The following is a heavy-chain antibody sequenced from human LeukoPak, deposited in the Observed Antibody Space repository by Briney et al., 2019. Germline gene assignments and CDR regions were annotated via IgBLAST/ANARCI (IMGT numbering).Heavy chain of an antibody. Sequence: GGSLRLSCAASGFTFSSYSMNWVRQAPGKGLEWVSSIRSSSSYIYYADSVKGRFTISRDNAKNSLYLQMNSLRAEDTAVYYCARGASGFDAFDIWGQGTMVTVSS. V-gene: IGHV3-21*01. CDR2: IRSSSSYI. CDR3: ARGASGFDAFDI. CDR1: GFTFSSYS. J-gene: IGHJ3*02. D-gene: IGHD3-10*01.